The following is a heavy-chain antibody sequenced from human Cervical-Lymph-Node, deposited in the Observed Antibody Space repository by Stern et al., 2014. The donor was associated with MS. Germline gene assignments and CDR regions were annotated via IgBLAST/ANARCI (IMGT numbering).Heavy chain of an antibody. D-gene: IGHD3-16*02. J-gene: IGHJ4*02. Sequence: QVQLVQSGAEVKKPGSSVKVSCKASGGTFSSYVISWVRQAPGQGLEWMVGIIPILGTASYAHKSQGRVTITADKSTSTAYMELSSLRSEDTAVYYCARVPSPIYDYVWGSYRYPYFDYWGQGTLVTVSS. CDR3: ARVPSPIYDYVWGSYRYPYFDY. CDR2: IIPILGTA. CDR1: GGTFSSYV. V-gene: IGHV1-69*06.